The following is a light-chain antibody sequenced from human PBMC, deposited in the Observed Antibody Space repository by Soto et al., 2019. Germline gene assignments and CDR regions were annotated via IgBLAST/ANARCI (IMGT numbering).Light chain of an antibody. J-gene: IGKJ1*01. CDR3: QQYNNWPPWT. V-gene: IGKV3-15*01. CDR2: GAS. CDR1: QSVSSN. Sequence: EIVMTQSPATLSVSPGERATLSCRASQSVSSNLAWYQQKPGQAPRLLIYGASTRATGIPARFSGSGSGTDCTLTVNSLQSEDFAVYYCQQYNNWPPWTCGQGTKVEIK.